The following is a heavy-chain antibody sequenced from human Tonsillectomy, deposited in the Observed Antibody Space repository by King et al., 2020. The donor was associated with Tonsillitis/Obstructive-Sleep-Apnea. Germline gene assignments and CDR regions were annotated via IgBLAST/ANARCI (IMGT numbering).Heavy chain of an antibody. CDR2: MSYDGSDK. Sequence: VQLVESGGGVVQPGRSLRLSCAASGFTFSSYAMHWVRQAPGKGLEWVALMSYDGSDKYYADSVKGRFTISRDNSKKTLYLQMNSLRAEDTAVYYCARXXGXXSSSXXSPXXIWGXXTMVTVS. CDR3: ARXXGXXSSSXXSPXXI. D-gene: IGHD6-6*01. J-gene: IGHJ3*02. V-gene: IGHV3-30*04. CDR1: GFTFSSYA.